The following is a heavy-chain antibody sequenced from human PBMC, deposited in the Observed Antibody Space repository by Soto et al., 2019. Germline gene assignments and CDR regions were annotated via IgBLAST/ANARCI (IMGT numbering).Heavy chain of an antibody. D-gene: IGHD6-19*01. Sequence: SVKVSCKASGGTFASSAISWVRQAPGQGLEWMGGIIPMVGTANYAQTFQGRVTITADDSTTTAYMELSSLRSEDTAMYYCARDQSAVAGHYYYGMDAWGQGTTVTVSS. CDR1: GGTFASSA. CDR2: IIPMVGTA. J-gene: IGHJ6*02. V-gene: IGHV1-69*13. CDR3: ARDQSAVAGHYYYGMDA.